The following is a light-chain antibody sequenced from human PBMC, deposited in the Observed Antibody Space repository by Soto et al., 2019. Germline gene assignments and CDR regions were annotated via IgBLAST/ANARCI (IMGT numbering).Light chain of an antibody. J-gene: IGKJ2*01. V-gene: IGKV3-15*01. CDR3: QQYNNWPPYT. CDR2: GAS. Sequence: EIVLTQSPATLSLSPGERATLSCRSSQRVSSNVAWYQQKPGQAPRLLIYGASTRATGIPARFSGSGSGTEFTLTISSLQSEDFAVYYCQQYNNWPPYTFGQGTKVDIK. CDR1: QRVSSN.